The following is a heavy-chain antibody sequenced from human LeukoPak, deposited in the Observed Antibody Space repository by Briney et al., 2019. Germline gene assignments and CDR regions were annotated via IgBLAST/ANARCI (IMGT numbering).Heavy chain of an antibody. V-gene: IGHV1-2*02. CDR3: ASLGGLYYYGSGSYYPFDY. D-gene: IGHD3-10*01. J-gene: IGHJ4*02. Sequence: ASVKVSCKASGYTFTGYYMHWVRQPPGQGLEWMGWINPNSGGTNYAQKFQGRVTMTRDTCISTAYMELSRLRSDDTAVYYCASLGGLYYYGSGSYYPFDYWGQGTLVTVSS. CDR1: GYTFTGYY. CDR2: INPNSGGT.